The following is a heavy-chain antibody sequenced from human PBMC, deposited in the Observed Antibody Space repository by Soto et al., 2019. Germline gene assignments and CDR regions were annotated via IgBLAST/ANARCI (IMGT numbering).Heavy chain of an antibody. CDR1: GFTFTSSA. V-gene: IGHV1-58*01. Sequence: QMQLVQSGPEVKKPGTSVKVSCKASGFTFTSSAVQWVRQARGQRLEWLGWIVVGSGHTNYAQKFQERVTIARDMSESTFYMVLSSLGSVATAVSCCGGVVPAGVAGGSEVELDYWGPGTLV. D-gene: IGHD2-15*01. J-gene: IGHJ4*02. CDR2: IVVGSGHT. CDR3: GGVVPAGVAGGSEVELDY.